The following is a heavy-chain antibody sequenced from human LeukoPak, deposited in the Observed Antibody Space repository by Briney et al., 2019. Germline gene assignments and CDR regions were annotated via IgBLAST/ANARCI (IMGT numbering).Heavy chain of an antibody. J-gene: IGHJ4*02. V-gene: IGHV1-2*02. D-gene: IGHD6-13*01. CDR2: INPNSGGT. CDR3: ARDRSSSFPYYSDY. CDR1: GYTFTSYY. Sequence: ASVKVSCKASGYTFTSYYMHWVRQAPGQGLEWMGWINPNSGGTNYAQKFQGRVTMTRDTSISTAYMELSRLRSADTAVYYCARDRSSSFPYYSDYWGQGTLVTVSS.